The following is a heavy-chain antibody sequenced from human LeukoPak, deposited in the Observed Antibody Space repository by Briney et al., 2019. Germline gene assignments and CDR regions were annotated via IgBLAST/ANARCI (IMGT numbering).Heavy chain of an antibody. Sequence: GGSLRLSCAASGFTFSSYSMNWVRQAPGKGLEWVSNISSSSSTIYYADSVKGRFTISRDNAKNSLYLQTNSLRAEDTAVYYCARDPGGWYCSSTSCYYYWGQGTLVTVSS. J-gene: IGHJ4*02. D-gene: IGHD2-2*01. CDR1: GFTFSSYS. CDR2: ISSSSSTI. CDR3: ARDPGGWYCSSTSCYYY. V-gene: IGHV3-48*01.